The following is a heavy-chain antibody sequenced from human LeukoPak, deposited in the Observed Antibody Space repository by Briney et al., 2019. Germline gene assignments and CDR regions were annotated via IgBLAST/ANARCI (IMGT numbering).Heavy chain of an antibody. J-gene: IGHJ5*02. CDR2: TYYRSKWYN. CDR3: ARGAWITSKGNWFDP. Sequence: SQTLSLTCSISGDSVSSNSAAWNWLRQSPSRGLECLGRTYYRSKWYNDYAVSVKSRITINPDTSKNQFSLQLNSVTPEDTSVYYCARGAWITSKGNWFDPWGQGTLVTVSS. D-gene: IGHD5-12*01. V-gene: IGHV6-1*01. CDR1: GDSVSSNSAA.